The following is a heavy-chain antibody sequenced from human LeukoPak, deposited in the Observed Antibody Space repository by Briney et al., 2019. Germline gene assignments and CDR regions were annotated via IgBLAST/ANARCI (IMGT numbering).Heavy chain of an antibody. D-gene: IGHD3-22*01. Sequence: ASVKVSCKVSRYTLTELSMHWVRQAPGKGLEWMGGFDPEDGETIYAQKFQGRVTMTEDTSTDTAYMELSSLRSEDTAVYYCATDGPFESSDYYDSSGYYLWGQGTLVTVSS. CDR3: ATDGPFESSDYYDSSGYYL. J-gene: IGHJ5*02. CDR2: FDPEDGET. CDR1: RYTLTELS. V-gene: IGHV1-24*01.